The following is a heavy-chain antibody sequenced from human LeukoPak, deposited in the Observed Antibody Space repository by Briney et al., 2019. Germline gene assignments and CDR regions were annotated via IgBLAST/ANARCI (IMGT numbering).Heavy chain of an antibody. J-gene: IGHJ5*02. Sequence: PSETLSLTCTVSGGSISSYYWSWIRQPAGKGLEWIGRIYTSGSTNYNPSLKSRVTMSVDTSKNQFSLKLSSVTAADTAVYYCARDNHFYDFRSGYRTGNWFDPWGQGTLVTVSS. V-gene: IGHV4-4*07. D-gene: IGHD3-3*01. CDR3: ARDNHFYDFRSGYRTGNWFDP. CDR2: IYTSGST. CDR1: GGSISSYY.